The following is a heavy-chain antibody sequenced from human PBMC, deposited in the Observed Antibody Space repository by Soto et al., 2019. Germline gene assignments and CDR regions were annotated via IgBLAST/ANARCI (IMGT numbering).Heavy chain of an antibody. V-gene: IGHV1-3*05. CDR1: GYTFSSYA. CDR3: ARGGPPIDY. Sequence: QVQLVQSGAEEQKPGASVKVSCKASGYTFSSYAMDWVRQAPGQRLEWMGWINAGNGNTKYSQKFQGRVTITRDTFASTAYMELSSLRSEDTAVYYCARGGPPIDYWGQGTLVTVSS. CDR2: INAGNGNT. D-gene: IGHD3-10*01. J-gene: IGHJ4*02.